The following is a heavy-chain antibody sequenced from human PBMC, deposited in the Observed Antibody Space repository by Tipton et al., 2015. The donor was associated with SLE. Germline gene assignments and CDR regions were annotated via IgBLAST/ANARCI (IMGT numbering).Heavy chain of an antibody. D-gene: IGHD6-6*01. CDR3: ARDPAARRGMDV. Sequence: TLSLTCAVYGGSFSGYYWSWIRQSPGKGLEWIGEINHSGSTNYNPSLKSRVTISVDTSKNQFSLKLSSVTAADTAVYYCARDPAARRGMDVWGQGTTVTVSS. CDR2: INHSGST. J-gene: IGHJ6*02. V-gene: IGHV4-34*01. CDR1: GGSFSGYY.